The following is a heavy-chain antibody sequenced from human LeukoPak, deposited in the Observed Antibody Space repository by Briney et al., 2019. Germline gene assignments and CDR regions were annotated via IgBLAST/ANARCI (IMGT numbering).Heavy chain of an antibody. CDR1: VGSISSSSYY. Sequence: WETLSLTCTVSVGSISSSSYYWGWLRQPPGKGLECIGSMYYSGSTYYNPSLKSRVTISIDTSKNQFSLQLSSVTAADTAVYYCARLRFPPANFFDYWGQGTLVTVSS. CDR3: ARLRFPPANFFDY. CDR2: MYYSGST. J-gene: IGHJ4*02. D-gene: IGHD6-25*01. V-gene: IGHV4-39*01.